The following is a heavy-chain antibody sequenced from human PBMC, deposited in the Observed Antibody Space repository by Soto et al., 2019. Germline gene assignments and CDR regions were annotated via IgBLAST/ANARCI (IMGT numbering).Heavy chain of an antibody. CDR3: ARDRGGAIWTPDYYYGMDV. V-gene: IGHV3-48*02. J-gene: IGHJ6*02. CDR1: GFTFSSYS. D-gene: IGHD1-26*01. Sequence: EVQLVESGGGLVQPGGSLRLSCAASGFTFSSYSMNWVRQAPGKGLEWVSYISSSSSTIYYADSVKGRFTISRDNAKNSLYLQMNSLRDEDTAVYYCARDRGGAIWTPDYYYGMDVWGQGTTVTVPS. CDR2: ISSSSSTI.